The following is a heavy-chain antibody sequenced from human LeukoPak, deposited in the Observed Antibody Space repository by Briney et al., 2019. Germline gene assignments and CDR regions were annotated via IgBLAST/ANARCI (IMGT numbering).Heavy chain of an antibody. V-gene: IGHV3-23*01. D-gene: IGHD3-9*01. CDR3: AKLHHFDWLLVSNWFDP. CDR2: INGSDGST. Sequence: GGSLRLSCAASGFTFSTYAMSWVRQAPGKGLEWVSGINGSDGSTYYADSVKGRFTISRDNSKNTLYLQMNSLRAEDTALYYCAKLHHFDWLLVSNWFDPWGQGTLVTVSS. CDR1: GFTFSTYA. J-gene: IGHJ5*02.